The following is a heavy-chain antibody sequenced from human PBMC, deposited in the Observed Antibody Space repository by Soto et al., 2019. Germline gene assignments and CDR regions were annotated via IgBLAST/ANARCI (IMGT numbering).Heavy chain of an antibody. CDR2: VNSDGSST. Sequence: ELLLVESGGGLLQPGEYLRLSCAASGFTFSNYWMHWVRQAPGKGLVWVSRVNSDGSSTSYADSVKGRFSISRYTAKNTLDLQMNSLGSEYAAVYYCARGIFSWGQGTLVTVSS. D-gene: IGHD2-15*01. CDR3: ARGIFS. CDR1: GFTFSNYW. J-gene: IGHJ5*02. V-gene: IGHV3-74*01.